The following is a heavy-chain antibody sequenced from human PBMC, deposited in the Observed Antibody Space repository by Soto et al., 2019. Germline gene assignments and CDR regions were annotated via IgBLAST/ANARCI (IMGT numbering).Heavy chain of an antibody. J-gene: IGHJ6*02. CDR1: GFTFSSYA. CDR3: AKGGSDSSGWYHYYYGMDV. V-gene: IGHV3-23*01. D-gene: IGHD6-19*01. CDR2: ISGSGGST. Sequence: PGGSLRLSCAASGFTFSSYAMSWVRQAPGKGLEWVSAISGSGGSTYYADSVKGRFTISRDNSKNTLYLQMNSLRAEDTAVYYCAKGGSDSSGWYHYYYGMDVWGQGTTVTVSS.